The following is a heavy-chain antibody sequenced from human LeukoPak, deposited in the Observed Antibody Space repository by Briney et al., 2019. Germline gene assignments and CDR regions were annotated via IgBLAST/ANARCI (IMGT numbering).Heavy chain of an antibody. CDR2: ISTSSSYI. V-gene: IGHV3-21*01. CDR1: GFTFSTYS. D-gene: IGHD3-3*01. J-gene: IGHJ4*02. CDR3: ARATDFWSGPDDY. Sequence: GGSLRLSCAASGFTFSTYSMNWVRQAPGKGLEWVSFISTSSSYIYSADSVKGRFSISRDNAKNSLYLQINSLRAEDTAVYYCARATDFWSGPDDYWGQGTLVTVSS.